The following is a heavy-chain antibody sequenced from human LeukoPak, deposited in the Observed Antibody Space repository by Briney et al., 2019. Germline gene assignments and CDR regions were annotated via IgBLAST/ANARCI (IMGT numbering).Heavy chain of an antibody. CDR1: GFSFSSYS. V-gene: IGHV3-66*01. CDR3: ARAPNYYDSSPYGHFDY. D-gene: IGHD3-22*01. Sequence: PGGSMRLSCAASGFSFSSYSMNWVRQAPGKGLEWVSVIYSGGSTYYADSVKGRFTISRDNSKNTLYLQMNSLRAEDTAVYYCARAPNYYDSSPYGHFDYWGQGTLVTVSS. J-gene: IGHJ4*02. CDR2: IYSGGST.